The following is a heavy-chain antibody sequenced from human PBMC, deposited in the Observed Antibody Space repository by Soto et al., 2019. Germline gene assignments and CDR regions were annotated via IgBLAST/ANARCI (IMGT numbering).Heavy chain of an antibody. J-gene: IGHJ4*02. Sequence: GSLRLSCAASGXTLGSYCMSWVRQAPGKGLEWVSVISGSGTSTYYADSVKGRFTVSSDNSKSKLFLQMNSLRDHYSAVYYCAKDQERTVIRGPFDFWGQGTLGTVSS. CDR3: AKDQERTVIRGPFDF. CDR1: GXTLGSYC. CDR2: ISGSGTST. V-gene: IGHV3-23*01. D-gene: IGHD4-17*01.